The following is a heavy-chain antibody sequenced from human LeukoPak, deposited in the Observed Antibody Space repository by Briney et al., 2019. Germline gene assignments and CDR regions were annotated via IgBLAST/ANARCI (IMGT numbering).Heavy chain of an antibody. CDR3: ARVPRYCSGGNCYSGGLGYMDV. CDR2: ISTSGST. CDR1: GGSISSYY. V-gene: IGHV4-4*07. J-gene: IGHJ6*03. Sequence: PSETLSLTCTVSGGSISSYYWSWIRQPAGKGLESIGHISTSGSTNYNPSLKSRVTMSVDTSKNQFSLKLSSVTAADTAVYYCARVPRYCSGGNCYSGGLGYMDVWGKGTTVTISS. D-gene: IGHD2-15*01.